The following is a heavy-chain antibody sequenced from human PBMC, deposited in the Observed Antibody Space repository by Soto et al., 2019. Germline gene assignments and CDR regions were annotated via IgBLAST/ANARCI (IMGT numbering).Heavy chain of an antibody. V-gene: IGHV3-9*01. J-gene: IGHJ6*02. CDR1: GFTFDDYA. Sequence: EVQLVESGGGLVQPGRSLRLSCAASGFTFDDYAMHWVRQAPGKGLEWVSGISWNSGSIGYADSVKGRFTISRDNAKNSLYLQMNSRRAEDTALYYCAKDRSGGHYYYYGMDVWGQGTTVTVSS. CDR2: ISWNSGSI. CDR3: AKDRSGGHYYYYGMDV. D-gene: IGHD2-15*01.